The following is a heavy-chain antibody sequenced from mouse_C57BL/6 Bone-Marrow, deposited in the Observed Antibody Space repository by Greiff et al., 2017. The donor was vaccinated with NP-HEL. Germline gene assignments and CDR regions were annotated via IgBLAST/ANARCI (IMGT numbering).Heavy chain of an antibody. CDR3: ARAHYSSWGFAY. CDR2: ISYGGST. J-gene: IGHJ3*01. CDR1: GYSFTSDD. D-gene: IGHD2-5*01. V-gene: IGHV3-8*01. Sequence: EVHLQESGPGLAKPSQTLSLTCTVTGYSFTSDDWNWFRKFPGNKLEYMGFISYGGSTDYNPSLISRIPITQDTSKSQYYLQLNSVTTEDTATYYCARAHYSSWGFAYWGQGTLVTVSA.